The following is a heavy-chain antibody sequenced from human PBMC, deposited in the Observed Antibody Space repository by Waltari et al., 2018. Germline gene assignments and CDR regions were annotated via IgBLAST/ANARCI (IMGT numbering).Heavy chain of an antibody. CDR3: ARDNSYYYDSSGYSGDAFDI. V-gene: IGHV1-69*01. CDR2: IIPIFGTA. D-gene: IGHD3-22*01. Sequence: QVQLVQSGAEVKKPGSSVKVSCKASGGTFSSYAISWVRQAPGQGLEWMGGIIPIFGTANYAQKFQGRVTITADESTSTAYMELSSLRSEDTAVYYCARDNSYYYDSSGYSGDAFDIWGQGTMVTVSS. J-gene: IGHJ3*02. CDR1: GGTFSSYA.